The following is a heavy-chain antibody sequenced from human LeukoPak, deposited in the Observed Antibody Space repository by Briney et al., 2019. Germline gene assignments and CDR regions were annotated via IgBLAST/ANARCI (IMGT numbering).Heavy chain of an antibody. V-gene: IGHV1-69-2*01. CDR3: ATGYCSSTSCYTGAFDI. J-gene: IGHJ3*02. CDR2: VDPEDGET. CDR1: GYTFTDYD. D-gene: IGHD2-2*02. Sequence: ASVKVSCKASGYTFTDYDMHWVQQAPGKGLEWMGRVDPEDGETIYAEKFQGRVTITADTSTDTAYMELSSLRSEDTAVYYCATGYCSSTSCYTGAFDIWGQGTMVTVSS.